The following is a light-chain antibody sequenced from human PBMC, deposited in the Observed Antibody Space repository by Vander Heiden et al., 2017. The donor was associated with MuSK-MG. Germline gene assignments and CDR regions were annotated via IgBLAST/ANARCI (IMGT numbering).Light chain of an antibody. CDR3: QQRAHDHSWT. CDR1: QSVGRS. CDR2: DAS. V-gene: IGKV3-11*01. J-gene: IGKJ1*01. Sequence: EIVLTQSPATLSLTPGEGATLSCRASQSVGRSLAWYQQKPGQAPRLVIYDASNRPTDIPARFSGSGSGTVFSLAISSLEPEDFAVYYCQQRAHDHSWTFGQGTKVEIK.